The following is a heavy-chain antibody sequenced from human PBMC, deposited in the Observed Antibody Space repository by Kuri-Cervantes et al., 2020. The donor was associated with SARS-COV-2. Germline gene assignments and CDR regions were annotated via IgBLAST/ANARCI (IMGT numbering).Heavy chain of an antibody. D-gene: IGHD5-12*01. V-gene: IGHV4-30-2*01. CDR1: GGSISSGGYS. CDR3: ARGTKVATSEYYHYMDV. Sequence: SETLSLTCAVSGGSISSGGYSWSWIRQPPGKGLEWIGYIYHSGSTYYNPSLRGRATMSMDTSKSQFSLTLTSVTAADTAVYYCARGTKVATSEYYHYMDVWGKGTTVTVSS. J-gene: IGHJ6*03. CDR2: IYHSGST.